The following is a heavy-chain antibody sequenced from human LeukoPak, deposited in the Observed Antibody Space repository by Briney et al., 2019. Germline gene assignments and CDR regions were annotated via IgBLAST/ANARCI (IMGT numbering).Heavy chain of an antibody. D-gene: IGHD6-13*01. V-gene: IGHV3-11*04. CDR2: ISSSGSTI. CDR3: AREMGAAALPLPDY. CDR1: GFTFSDYY. Sequence: GGSLRLSCATSGFTFSDYYMTWIRQAPGKGLEWVSYISSSGSTIYYADSVKGRFTISRDNAKNSLYLQMNSLRAEDTAVYYCAREMGAAALPLPDYWGQGTLVTVSS. J-gene: IGHJ4*02.